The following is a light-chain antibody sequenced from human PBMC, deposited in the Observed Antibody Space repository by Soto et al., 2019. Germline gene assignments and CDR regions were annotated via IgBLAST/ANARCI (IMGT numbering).Light chain of an antibody. CDR2: AAS. CDR1: QGIRND. CDR3: QQRSNWIT. Sequence: AIQMTQSPSSLSASVGDRVTITCRASQGIRNDLGWYQQKPGKAPKLLIYAASSLQSGVPSRFSGSGSGTDFTLTISSLEPEDFAVYYCQQRSNWITFGQGTRLEI. V-gene: IGKV1-6*01. J-gene: IGKJ5*01.